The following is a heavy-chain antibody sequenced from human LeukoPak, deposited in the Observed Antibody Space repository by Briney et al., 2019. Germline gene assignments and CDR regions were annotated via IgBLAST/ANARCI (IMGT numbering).Heavy chain of an antibody. CDR3: AKDLAMIVGMVDY. Sequence: GGSLRLSCAASAFSLNAYNMNWVRQAPGKGLEWVSSISYTGTYIYYADPVKGRFTISRDNSKNTLYLQMNSLRAEDTAVYYCAKDLAMIVGMVDYWGQGTLVTVSS. CDR1: AFSLNAYN. J-gene: IGHJ4*02. D-gene: IGHD3-22*01. V-gene: IGHV3-21*04. CDR2: ISYTGTYI.